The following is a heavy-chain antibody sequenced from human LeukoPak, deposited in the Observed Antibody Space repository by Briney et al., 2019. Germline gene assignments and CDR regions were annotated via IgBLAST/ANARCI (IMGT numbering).Heavy chain of an antibody. V-gene: IGHV3-21*01. CDR1: GFTFSGYS. CDR2: ISSSSSYI. CDR3: AGASPLDY. J-gene: IGHJ4*02. Sequence: GGSPRLSCAASGFTFSGYSMNWVRQAPGKGLEWVSSISSSSSYIYYADSVKGRFTISRDNAKNSLYLQMNSLRAEDTAVYYCAGASPLDYWGQGTLLTVSS.